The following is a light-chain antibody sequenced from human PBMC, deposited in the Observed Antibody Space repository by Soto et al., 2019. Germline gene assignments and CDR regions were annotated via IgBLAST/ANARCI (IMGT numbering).Light chain of an antibody. CDR2: EVS. CDR3: SSYTSSSTLEV. J-gene: IGLJ1*01. V-gene: IGLV2-14*01. CDR1: SSDVGGYNY. Sequence: QSVLTQPASVSGSPGQSITISCTGTSSDVGGYNYVSWYQQHPGKAPKLMIYEVSNRPSGASNRFSGSKSGNTASLTISGLQAEDEADYYCSSYTSSSTLEVFGTGTKVTV.